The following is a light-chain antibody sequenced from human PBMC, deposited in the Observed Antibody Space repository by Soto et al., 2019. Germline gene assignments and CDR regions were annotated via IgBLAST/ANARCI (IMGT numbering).Light chain of an antibody. J-gene: IGKJ1*01. Sequence: DIQMTQSPSTLSASVGDRVTITCRARQSIRSWLAWYQQKPGKAPKLLIYDASSLESGVPSRFSGSGPGTECTLTISSLHSADCATYYCHQYNSYRTFGQGTKVDIK. V-gene: IGKV1-5*01. CDR2: DAS. CDR3: HQYNSYRT. CDR1: QSIRSW.